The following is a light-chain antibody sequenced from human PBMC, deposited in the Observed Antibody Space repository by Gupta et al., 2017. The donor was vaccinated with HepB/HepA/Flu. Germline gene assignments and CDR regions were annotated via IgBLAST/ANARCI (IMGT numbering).Light chain of an antibody. J-gene: IGLJ1*01. CDR2: GKH. Sequence: SSELTQDPAVSVALGQTVRITCQGDSLRSYYASWYQQKPGQAPVLVIYGKHNRPSGIPDRFSGSSSGNTASLTITGAQAEDEADYYCNSRDSSGNHRYVFGTGTKVTVL. CDR3: NSRDSSGNHRYV. V-gene: IGLV3-19*01. CDR1: SLRSYY.